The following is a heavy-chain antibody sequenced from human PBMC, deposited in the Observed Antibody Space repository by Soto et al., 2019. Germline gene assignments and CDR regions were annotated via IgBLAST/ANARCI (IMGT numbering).Heavy chain of an antibody. CDR2: IYSGGST. D-gene: IGHD1-26*01. CDR1: GFTVSSNY. CDR3: ARDAPSGSYGDYYYGMDV. V-gene: IGHV3-53*01. Sequence: EVQLVESGGGLIQPGGSLRLSCAASGFTVSSNYMSWVRQAPGKGLEWVSVIYSGGSTYYADSVKGRFTISRDNSKNTLYLQMNSLRAEYTAVYYCARDAPSGSYGDYYYGMDVWGQGTTVTVSS. J-gene: IGHJ6*02.